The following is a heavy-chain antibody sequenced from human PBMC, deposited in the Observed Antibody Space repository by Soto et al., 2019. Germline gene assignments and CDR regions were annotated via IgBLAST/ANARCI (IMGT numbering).Heavy chain of an antibody. CDR2: ISYDGSNK. D-gene: IGHD3-16*01. CDR1: GFTFSSYA. J-gene: IGHJ3*02. V-gene: IGHV3-30-3*01. Sequence: GGSLRLSCAASGFTFSSYAMHWVRQAPGKGLEWVAVISYDGSNKYYADSVKGRFTISRDNSKNTLYLQMNSLRAEDTAVYYCARGDWGPDDAFDIWGQGTMVTVSS. CDR3: ARGDWGPDDAFDI.